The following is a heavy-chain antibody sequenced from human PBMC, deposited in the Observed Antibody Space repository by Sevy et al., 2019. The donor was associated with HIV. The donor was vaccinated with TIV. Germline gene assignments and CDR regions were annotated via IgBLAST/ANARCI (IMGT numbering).Heavy chain of an antibody. Sequence: ASVKVSCKASGYTFTSYAMHWVRQAPGQRLEWMGWINAGNGNTKYSQKFQGRVTITRDTSASTAYMELSSLRSEDTAVYYCARGRYYGSGINTRSAFDIWGQGTMVTVSS. CDR2: INAGNGNT. CDR3: ARGRYYGSGINTRSAFDI. CDR1: GYTFTSYA. J-gene: IGHJ3*02. D-gene: IGHD3-10*01. V-gene: IGHV1-3*01.